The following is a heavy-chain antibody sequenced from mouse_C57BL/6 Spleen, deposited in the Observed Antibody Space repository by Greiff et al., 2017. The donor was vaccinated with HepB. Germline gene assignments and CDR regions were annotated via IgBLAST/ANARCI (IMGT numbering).Heavy chain of an antibody. D-gene: IGHD1-1*01. CDR3: ARSLLLRPYAMDY. CDR2: IYPGDGDT. V-gene: IGHV1-80*01. J-gene: IGHJ4*01. CDR1: GYAFSSYW. Sequence: VQLQESGAELVKPGASVKISCKASGYAFSSYWMNWVKQRPGKGLEWIGQIYPGDGDTNYNGKFKGKATLTADKSSSTAYMQLSSLTSEDSAVYFCARSLLLRPYAMDYWGQGTSVTVSS.